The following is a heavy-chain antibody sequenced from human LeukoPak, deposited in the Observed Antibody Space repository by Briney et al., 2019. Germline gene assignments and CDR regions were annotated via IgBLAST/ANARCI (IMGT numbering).Heavy chain of an antibody. CDR1: GFTFSSYA. V-gene: IGHV3-7*01. CDR3: ATEFNYVGAFDS. J-gene: IGHJ4*02. D-gene: IGHD3-10*02. CDR2: IKQDGSLK. Sequence: GGSLRLSCAASGFTFSSYAMHWVRQAPGKGLEWVANIKQDGSLKQYVGSVKGRFTISRDNAKNSLYLQMNSLRTEDTAVYYCATEFNYVGAFDSWGQGTLVTVSS.